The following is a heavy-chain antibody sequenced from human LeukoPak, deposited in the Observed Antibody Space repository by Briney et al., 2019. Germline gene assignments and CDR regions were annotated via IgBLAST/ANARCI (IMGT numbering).Heavy chain of an antibody. V-gene: IGHV1-18*01. CDR3: ARDHNTAMVTPGY. D-gene: IGHD5-18*01. Sequence: ASVKVSCKASGYTFPNYGVTWVRQAPGQGLEWMGWISAYNGNTNYAQKLQGRVTMTTDPSTSTAYMELRSLRSDDTAVYYCARDHNTAMVTPGYWGQGTLVTVAS. CDR1: GYTFPNYG. CDR2: ISAYNGNT. J-gene: IGHJ4*02.